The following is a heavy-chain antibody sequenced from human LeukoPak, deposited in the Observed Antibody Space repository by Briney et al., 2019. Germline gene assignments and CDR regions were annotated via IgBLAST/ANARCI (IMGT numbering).Heavy chain of an antibody. CDR1: GFTFSDYY. CDR2: ISGSGSTI. D-gene: IGHD5-18*01. Sequence: GGSLRLSCAASGFTFSDYYITWIRQAPGKGLEWVSYISGSGSTIYDADSVKGRLTISRDNAKNSLFLQLSSLRVEDTAVYYCARVEGGHSYGPDYWGQGTLVTVSS. V-gene: IGHV3-11*01. CDR3: ARVEGGHSYGPDY. J-gene: IGHJ4*02.